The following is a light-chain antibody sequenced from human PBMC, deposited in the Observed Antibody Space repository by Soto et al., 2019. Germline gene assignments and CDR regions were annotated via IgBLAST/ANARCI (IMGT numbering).Light chain of an antibody. CDR1: QSVGRN. CDR2: AAS. V-gene: IGKV3-15*01. CDR3: QEYSKWPLFT. Sequence: EIVVTQSPGILSVSPGDRATLSCRASQSVGRNLAWYQQKPGQAPTLLIYAASTRATGLPARFSGSGSGTDFTLTISRLQSQDFGVYYCQEYSKWPLFTFGPGTRVDIK. J-gene: IGKJ3*01.